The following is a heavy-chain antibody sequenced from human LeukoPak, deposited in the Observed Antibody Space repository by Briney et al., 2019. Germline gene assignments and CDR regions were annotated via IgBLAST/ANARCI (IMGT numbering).Heavy chain of an antibody. D-gene: IGHD3-10*01. CDR2: INHSGST. J-gene: IGHJ4*02. Sequence: PSETLSLTCAVYGGSFSGYYWSWIRQPPGKGLEWIGEINHSGSTNYNPSLKSRVTISVDTSKNQFSLKLSSVTAADTAVYYCARSPLGIGNYFDYWGQGTLVTVSS. CDR1: GGSFSGYY. CDR3: ARSPLGIGNYFDY. V-gene: IGHV4-34*01.